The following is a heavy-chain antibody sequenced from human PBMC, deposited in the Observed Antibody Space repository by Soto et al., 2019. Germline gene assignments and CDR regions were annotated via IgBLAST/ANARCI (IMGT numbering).Heavy chain of an antibody. CDR1: GGTFSSYA. J-gene: IGHJ4*02. CDR2: IIPIFGTA. D-gene: IGHD3-22*01. V-gene: IGHV1-69*13. Sequence: SVKVSCKASGGTFSSYAISWVRQAPGQGLEWMGGIIPIFGTANYAQKFQGRVTITADESTSTAYMELSSLRSEDTAVYYCARDRYSYYYDSSGYPVYWGQGTLVTVSS. CDR3: ARDRYSYYYDSSGYPVY.